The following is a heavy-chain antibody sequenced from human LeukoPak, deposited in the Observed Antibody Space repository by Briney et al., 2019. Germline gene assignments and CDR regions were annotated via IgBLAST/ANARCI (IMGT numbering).Heavy chain of an antibody. V-gene: IGHV3-48*01. CDR1: GFTFSSYS. J-gene: IGHJ4*02. D-gene: IGHD6-19*01. CDR3: AKVGSGWYFGDFDY. CDR2: ISSSSSTI. Sequence: GGSLRLSCAASGFTFSSYSMNWVRQAPGKGLEWVSYISSSSSTIYYADSVKGRFTISRDNSKNTLYLQMNSLRAEDTAVYYCAKVGSGWYFGDFDYWGQGTLVTVSS.